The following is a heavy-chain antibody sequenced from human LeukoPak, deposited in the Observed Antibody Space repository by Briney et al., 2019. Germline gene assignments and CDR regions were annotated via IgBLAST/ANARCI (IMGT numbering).Heavy chain of an antibody. CDR2: ISGSDYTT. Sequence: GGSLRLSCAASGFTFSNYDMSWVRQAPGKGLEWVSTISGSDYTTFYATSVKGRFTISRDNSKNTLYLQMNSLRAEDTALYYCARHIVVMTNYFDPWGQGTLVTVSS. J-gene: IGHJ5*02. V-gene: IGHV3-23*01. CDR1: GFTFSNYD. CDR3: ARHIVVMTNYFDP. D-gene: IGHD3-22*01.